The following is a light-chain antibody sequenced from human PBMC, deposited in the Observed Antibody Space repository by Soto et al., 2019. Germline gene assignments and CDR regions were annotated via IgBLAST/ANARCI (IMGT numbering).Light chain of an antibody. J-gene: IGKJ4*01. CDR2: AAS. Sequence: DIQLTQSPSFLSASVGDRVIITCRASQGIGSDLAWYQQKPGKAPKVLIYAASTLQSGVPSGFSGSGSGTEFTLTISSLQPEDFATYYCQQFNSFPLTFGGGTKVEIK. CDR3: QQFNSFPLT. CDR1: QGIGSD. V-gene: IGKV1-9*01.